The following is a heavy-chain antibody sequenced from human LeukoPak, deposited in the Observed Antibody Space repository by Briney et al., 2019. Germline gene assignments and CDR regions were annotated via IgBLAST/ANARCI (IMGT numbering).Heavy chain of an antibody. Sequence: GGSLRLSCAASGFTFSSYDMHWVRHTTGEGLEWVSAIGSAGDTFYSVSARGRFTISSDNAKNSLYLQMNSLRAGDTAVYYCAKAWGVGARVERDGFDIWGRGTLVTVSS. D-gene: IGHD1-26*01. CDR1: GFTFSSYD. CDR2: IGSAGDT. CDR3: AKAWGVGARVERDGFDI. V-gene: IGHV3-13*01. J-gene: IGHJ3*02.